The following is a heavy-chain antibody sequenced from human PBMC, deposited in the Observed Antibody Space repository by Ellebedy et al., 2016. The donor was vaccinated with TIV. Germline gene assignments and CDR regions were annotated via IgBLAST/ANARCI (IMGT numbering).Heavy chain of an antibody. V-gene: IGHV3-49*04. J-gene: IGHJ6*02. CDR3: TREAANWNYHYYYYNGMDV. CDR1: GFTFGDFA. CDR2: IGSHGYGGTT. Sequence: GESLKISXTASGFTFGDFAISWVRQAPGKGLEWVGFIGSHGYGGTTQYAASVKGRFTISRDDSKSIAYLQMNSLKTEDTALYYCTREAANWNYHYYYYNGMDVWGQGTTVTVSS. D-gene: IGHD1-7*01.